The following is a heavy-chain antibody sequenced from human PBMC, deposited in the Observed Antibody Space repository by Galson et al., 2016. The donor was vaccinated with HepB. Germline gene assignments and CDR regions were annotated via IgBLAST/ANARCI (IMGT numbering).Heavy chain of an antibody. CDR2: IHHTGNT. CDR1: GGLFSGFY. CDR3: ARGRQQLARRSVLFDH. D-gene: IGHD6-13*01. Sequence: SETLSLTCTLSGGLFSGFYWNWIRQSPEKGLEWIGEIHHTGNTNYNPSLKSRVTISIDSSTNQFSLRLTSVTAADTAIYFCARGRQQLARRSVLFDHWGQGSLVTVSS. V-gene: IGHV4-34*01. J-gene: IGHJ4*02.